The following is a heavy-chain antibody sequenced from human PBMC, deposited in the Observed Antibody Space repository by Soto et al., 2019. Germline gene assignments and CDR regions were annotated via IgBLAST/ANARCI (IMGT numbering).Heavy chain of an antibody. D-gene: IGHD3-10*01. V-gene: IGHV3-33*01. J-gene: IGHJ4*02. CDR2: IWYDGSKT. CDR1: GFTFITYG. CDR3: ARDYYGSGSQYNPLDY. Sequence: QVHLVESGGDVVQPGRSLRLSCAASGFTFITYGMHWVRQAPGKGLEWVAVIWYDGSKTYYVDSVKGRFTISRDNSRNTVYLQMNNLRVEDTAVYYCARDYYGSGSQYNPLDYWGQGTLVTVSS.